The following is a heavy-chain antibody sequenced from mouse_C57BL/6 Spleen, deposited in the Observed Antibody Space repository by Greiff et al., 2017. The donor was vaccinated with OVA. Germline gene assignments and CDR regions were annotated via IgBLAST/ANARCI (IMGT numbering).Heavy chain of an antibody. D-gene: IGHD2-4*01. Sequence: EVKLQESGGGLVQPGGSLSLSCAASGFTFTDYYMSWFRQPPGKALEWLGFISNKANGYTTEYSASVKGRFTISRENSQSILYLQMNALRAEDSATYYCARFDYGGDYCDDWGQGTTLTVSS. CDR2: ISNKANGYTT. CDR3: ARFDYGGDYCDD. J-gene: IGHJ2*01. CDR1: GFTFTDYY. V-gene: IGHV7-3*01.